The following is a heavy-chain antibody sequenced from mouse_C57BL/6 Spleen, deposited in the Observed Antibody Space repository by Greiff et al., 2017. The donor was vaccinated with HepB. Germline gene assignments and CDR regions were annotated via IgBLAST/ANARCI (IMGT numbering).Heavy chain of an antibody. V-gene: IGHV3-6*01. CDR3: ARDGSSPSMDY. CDR2: ISYDGSN. Sequence: DVQLQESGPGLVKPSQSLSLTCSVTGYSITSGYYWNWIRQFPGNKLEWMGYISYDGSNNYNPSLKNRISITRDTSKNQFFLKLNSVTTEDTATYYCARDGSSPSMDYWGQGTSVTVSS. J-gene: IGHJ4*01. D-gene: IGHD1-1*01. CDR1: GYSITSGYY.